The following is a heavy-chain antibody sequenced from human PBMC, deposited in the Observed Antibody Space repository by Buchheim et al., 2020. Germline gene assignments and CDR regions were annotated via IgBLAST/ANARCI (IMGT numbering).Heavy chain of an antibody. D-gene: IGHD3-10*01. CDR2: AYYTGTT. J-gene: IGHJ4*02. V-gene: IGHV4-39*01. CDR3: ASGTILWFRTIDF. Sequence: QLQLQESGPGLVKPSETLSLTCFVSGDSIGSSSYYWGWVRQSPGKGLEWIAIAYYTGTTFYNPSLKSRVTISIETSKSQFSLKMNSGTAADTAVYYCASGTILWFRTIDFWGQGAL. CDR1: GDSIGSSSYY.